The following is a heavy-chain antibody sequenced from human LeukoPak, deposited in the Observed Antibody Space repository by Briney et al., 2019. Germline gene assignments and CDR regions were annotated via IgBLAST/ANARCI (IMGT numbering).Heavy chain of an antibody. CDR2: IPYDGSNK. Sequence: GGSLRLSCAASGFTFIGYGMHWVRQAPGKGLEWVAFIPYDGSNKYYADSVKGRFTISRDNSKNTLYLQMNSLKGDDTAVYYCAKDSAFYYIDVWGKGTTVIISS. D-gene: IGHD3-10*01. CDR3: AKDSAFYYIDV. CDR1: GFTFIGYG. V-gene: IGHV3-30*02. J-gene: IGHJ6*03.